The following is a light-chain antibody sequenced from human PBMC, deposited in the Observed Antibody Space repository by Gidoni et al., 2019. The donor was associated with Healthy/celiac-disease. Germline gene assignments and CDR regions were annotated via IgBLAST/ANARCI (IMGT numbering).Light chain of an antibody. CDR2: GAS. J-gene: IGKJ2*01. CDR3: QQYGSSPRT. V-gene: IGKV3-20*01. Sequence: EIVLTQSPGTLSLSPGERATLSCRASQRVSSSYLAWYQQKPGQAPRLLIYGASSRATGLPDRFSGSGSGTDFTLTISRLEPEDFAVYYCQQYGSSPRTFGQGTKLEIK. CDR1: QRVSSSY.